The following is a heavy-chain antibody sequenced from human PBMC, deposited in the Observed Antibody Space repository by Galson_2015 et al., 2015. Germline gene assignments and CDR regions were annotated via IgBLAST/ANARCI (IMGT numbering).Heavy chain of an antibody. CDR2: ISSSSGSI. J-gene: IGHJ3*02. V-gene: IGHV3-48*02. Sequence: SLRLSCAASGFTFSSYCMNWVRQAPGKGLEWVSYISSSSGSIYYADSVKGRFTISRDSAKSSLYLQMNSLTDEDTAVYYCARRQWRGGEDAFEICGQGTVVTVSS. D-gene: IGHD3-10*01. CDR3: ARRQWRGGEDAFEI. CDR1: GFTFSSYC.